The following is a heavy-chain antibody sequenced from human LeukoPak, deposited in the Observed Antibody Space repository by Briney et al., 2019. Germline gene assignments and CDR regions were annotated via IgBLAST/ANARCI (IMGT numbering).Heavy chain of an antibody. Sequence: PSETLSLTCTVSGGSISSSSYYWGWIRQPPGKGLDWIGSIYYSGSTYYNPSLKSRFTISVDTSKNQFSLKLSSVTAADTAVYYCARVYSSGWYPQEWYFDLWGRGTLVTVSS. D-gene: IGHD6-19*01. J-gene: IGHJ2*01. CDR3: ARVYSSGWYPQEWYFDL. CDR2: IYYSGST. CDR1: GGSISSSSYY. V-gene: IGHV4-39*07.